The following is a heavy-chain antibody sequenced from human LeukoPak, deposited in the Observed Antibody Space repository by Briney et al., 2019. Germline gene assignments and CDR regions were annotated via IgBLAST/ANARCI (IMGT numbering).Heavy chain of an antibody. V-gene: IGHV1-46*01. CDR1: GYTFTSYY. J-gene: IGHJ4*02. Sequence: ASAKVSCKASGYTFTSYYMHWVRQAPGQGLEWMGIINPSGGSTSYAQKFQGRVTMTRDTSTSTVYMELSSLRSEDTAVYYCARDGGDDYYDSSGYYYFDYWGQGTLVTVSS. CDR3: ARDGGDDYYDSSGYYYFDY. CDR2: INPSGGST. D-gene: IGHD3-22*01.